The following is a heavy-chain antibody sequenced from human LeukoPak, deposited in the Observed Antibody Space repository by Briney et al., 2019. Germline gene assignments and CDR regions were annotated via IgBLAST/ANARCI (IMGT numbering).Heavy chain of an antibody. J-gene: IGHJ2*01. Sequence: SETLSLTCTVSGGSISSYYWSWIRQPPGKGLEWIGYIYYSGSTNYNPSLKSRVTISVDTSKNQFSLKLSSVTAADTAVYYCARGGQHLANWYFALWGRGTLVTVSS. V-gene: IGHV4-59*01. D-gene: IGHD6-13*01. CDR1: GGSISSYY. CDR2: IYYSGST. CDR3: ARGGQHLANWYFAL.